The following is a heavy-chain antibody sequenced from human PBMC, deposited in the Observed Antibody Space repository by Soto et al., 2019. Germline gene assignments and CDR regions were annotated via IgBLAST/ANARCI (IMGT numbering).Heavy chain of an antibody. CDR2: IYPGDSDT. Sequence: GESLKISCKGSGYSFTSYWIGWVRQMPGKGLEWVGIIYPGDSDTRYSPSFQGQVTISADKSISTAYLQWSSRKAADTAKYYCTRHRSSRCYVHYYHGMDVWGQWITVTVS. CDR3: TRHRSSRCYVHYYHGMDV. J-gene: IGHJ6*02. V-gene: IGHV5-51*01. D-gene: IGHD6-13*01. CDR1: GYSFTSYW.